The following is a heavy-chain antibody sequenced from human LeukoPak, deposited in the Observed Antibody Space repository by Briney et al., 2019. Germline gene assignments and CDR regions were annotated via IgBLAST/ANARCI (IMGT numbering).Heavy chain of an antibody. CDR3: ARSGPPFMVRGVIRWDFDY. V-gene: IGHV4-4*07. CDR1: GVTISSYY. CDR2: IYISGST. Sequence: PSETLSLTCTVSGVTISSYYWSWIRQPAGKGLEWIGRIYISGSTNYNPSLKGRVTMSVDPSKTQFSLKLSTVTAADTGVYYCARSGPPFMVRGVIRWDFDYWGQGTLVTVSS. J-gene: IGHJ4*02. D-gene: IGHD3-10*01.